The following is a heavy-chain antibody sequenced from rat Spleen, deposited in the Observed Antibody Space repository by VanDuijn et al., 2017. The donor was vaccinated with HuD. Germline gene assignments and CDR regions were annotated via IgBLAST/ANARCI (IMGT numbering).Heavy chain of an antibody. V-gene: IGHV3-1*01. Sequence: EVQLQESGPGLVKPSQSLSLTCSVTGYSITRNYWGWIRKFPGNKMEWIGNVSYSGSSSYSPALKSRISLTRDTSKNQFFLQLSSVTTEDTATYYGARYTAATSFGYWGQGVMVTVSS. CDR2: VSYSGSS. J-gene: IGHJ2*01. CDR1: GYSITRNY. D-gene: IGHD1-2*01. CDR3: ARYTAATSFGY.